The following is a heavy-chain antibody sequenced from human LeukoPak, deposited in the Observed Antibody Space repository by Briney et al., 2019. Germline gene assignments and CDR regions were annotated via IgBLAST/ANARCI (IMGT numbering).Heavy chain of an antibody. CDR2: INQSGST. D-gene: IGHD1-26*01. J-gene: IGHJ4*02. CDR3: ARGGIVGATYDY. Sequence: PSETLSLTCAVYGGSFSGYYWSWIRQPPGKGREWIGEINQSGSTNYNPSLKSRVTISVDTSKNQFSLKLSSVTAAHTAVYYCARGGIVGATYDYWGQGTLVTVSS. CDR1: GGSFSGYY. V-gene: IGHV4-34*01.